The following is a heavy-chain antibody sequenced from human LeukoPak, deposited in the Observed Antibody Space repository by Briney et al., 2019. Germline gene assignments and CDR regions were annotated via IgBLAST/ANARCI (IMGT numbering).Heavy chain of an antibody. CDR1: GFSFSSYN. CDR2: ISSSSSYI. CDR3: ANSVGYCSSTSCYWIDP. D-gene: IGHD2-2*01. J-gene: IGHJ5*02. V-gene: IGHV3-21*04. Sequence: PGGSLRLSCAASGFSFSSYNMNWVRQAPGKGLEWVSSISSSSSYIYYADSVKGRFTISRDNAKNSLYLQMNSLRAEDTAVYYCANSVGYCSSTSCYWIDPWGQGTLVTVSS.